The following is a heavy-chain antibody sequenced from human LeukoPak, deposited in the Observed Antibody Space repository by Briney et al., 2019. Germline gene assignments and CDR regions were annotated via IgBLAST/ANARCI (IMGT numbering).Heavy chain of an antibody. V-gene: IGHV3-48*01. Sequence: GGSLRLSCAASGFTFSSYSMNWVRQAPGKGLERVSYISSSSSTIYYADSVKGRFTISRDNAKNSLYLQMNSLRAEDTAVYYCARVVCSGGSCYSASDAFDIWGQGTMVTVSS. CDR1: GFTFSSYS. CDR2: ISSSSSTI. CDR3: ARVVCSGGSCYSASDAFDI. D-gene: IGHD2-15*01. J-gene: IGHJ3*02.